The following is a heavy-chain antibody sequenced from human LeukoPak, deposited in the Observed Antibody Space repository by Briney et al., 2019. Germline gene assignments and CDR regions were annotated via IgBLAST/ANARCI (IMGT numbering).Heavy chain of an antibody. CDR3: ARGGSGYDLFAYYGMDV. V-gene: IGHV4-59*01. CDR2: IYDSGST. CDR1: GGSISSYC. J-gene: IGHJ6*02. Sequence: SETLSLTCTVSGGSISSYCLSWIRQPPGKGLEWIGYIYDSGSTNYNPSLKSRVTISVDTSKNQCSLKLSSVTAADTAVYYCARGGSGYDLFAYYGMDVWGQGTTVTVSS. D-gene: IGHD5-12*01.